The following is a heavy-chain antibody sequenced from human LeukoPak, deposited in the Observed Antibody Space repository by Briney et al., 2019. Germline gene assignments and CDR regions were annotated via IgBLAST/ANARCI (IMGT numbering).Heavy chain of an antibody. Sequence: GGSLRLSCATSGFTFRNNWMSWVRQAPGKGLEWVANMKQDGSEKYYVDSVKGRFTISRDNAQNSVSLQMDSLRVEDTAVYYCARVYDYDFWSGYYGRNYYYMDVWGKGTTVTVSS. CDR2: MKQDGSEK. J-gene: IGHJ6*03. V-gene: IGHV3-7*01. D-gene: IGHD3-3*01. CDR1: GFTFRNNW. CDR3: ARVYDYDFWSGYYGRNYYYMDV.